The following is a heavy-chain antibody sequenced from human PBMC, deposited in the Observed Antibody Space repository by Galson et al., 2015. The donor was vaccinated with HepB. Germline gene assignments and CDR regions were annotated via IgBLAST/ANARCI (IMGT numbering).Heavy chain of an antibody. CDR1: GGSISSSNW. Sequence: LSLTCAVSGGSISSSNWWSWVRQPPGKGLEWIGEIYHSGSTNYNPSLKSRVTISEDKSKNQFSLKLSSVTAADTAVYYCARLGGLSLCGGDCYYFDYWGQGTLVTVSS. D-gene: IGHD2-21*01. CDR3: ARLGGLSLCGGDCYYFDY. CDR2: IYHSGST. J-gene: IGHJ4*02. V-gene: IGHV4-4*02.